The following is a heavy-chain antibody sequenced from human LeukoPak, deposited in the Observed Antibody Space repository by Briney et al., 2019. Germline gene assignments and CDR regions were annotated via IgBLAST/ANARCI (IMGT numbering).Heavy chain of an antibody. J-gene: IGHJ3*02. CDR3: ARAPDDLLRGRAFDI. Sequence: SQTLSLTCAISGDSVSSNSAAWNWIRQSPSRGLEWLGRTYYRSNWIYESAASVKSRITINPDTSRNHFSLHLNSVIPEDTAVYFCARAPDDLLRGRAFDIWGQGTMVTVPS. CDR1: GDSVSSNSAA. V-gene: IGHV6-1*01. D-gene: IGHD3-3*01. CDR2: TYYRSNWIY.